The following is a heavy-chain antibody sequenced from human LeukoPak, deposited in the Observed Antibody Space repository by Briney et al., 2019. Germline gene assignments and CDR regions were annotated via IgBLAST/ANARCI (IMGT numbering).Heavy chain of an antibody. V-gene: IGHV3-21*01. CDR3: ARDSGSYTSSYDY. CDR1: GFTFSSYS. CDR2: ISSSSSYI. D-gene: IGHD1-26*01. Sequence: GGSLRLSCVVSGFTFSSYSVNWVRQSPGKGLEWVSYISSSSSYIHYADSVKGRFTISRDNAKNSLYLQMNSLRAEDTAVYYCARDSGSYTSSYDYWGQGTLVTVSS. J-gene: IGHJ4*02.